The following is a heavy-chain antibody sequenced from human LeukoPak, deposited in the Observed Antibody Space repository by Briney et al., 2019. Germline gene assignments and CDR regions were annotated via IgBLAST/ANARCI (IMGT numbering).Heavy chain of an antibody. J-gene: IGHJ4*02. CDR3: ARVRPGIAATGTWAAPV. CDR2: VHHSGSI. CDR1: GYSFSSGYW. V-gene: IGHV4-38-2*02. Sequence: SETLSLTCTVSGYSFSSGYWWGWIRQSPGMGLEWIGSVHHSGSIYYNPSFKSRVTISVDTSKNQFSLKLSSVTAADTAVYYCARVRPGIAATGTWAAPVWGQGTLVTVSS. D-gene: IGHD6-13*01.